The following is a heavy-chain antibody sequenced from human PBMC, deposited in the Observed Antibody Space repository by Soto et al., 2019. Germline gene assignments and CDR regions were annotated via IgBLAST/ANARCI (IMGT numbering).Heavy chain of an antibody. V-gene: IGHV1-8*01. CDR1: GYTFSSYD. Sequence: QVQLVQSGAEVKKPGASVKVSCKASGYTFSSYDINWVRQATGQGLAWMGWMNPNSGNTGYAQKFQGRVTMTRNTSIREDYMELSSLRSEDTAVYYCARGLNYDFWSGYYTIYGMDVWGQATTVTVSS. CDR2: MNPNSGNT. CDR3: ARGLNYDFWSGYYTIYGMDV. D-gene: IGHD3-3*01. J-gene: IGHJ6*02.